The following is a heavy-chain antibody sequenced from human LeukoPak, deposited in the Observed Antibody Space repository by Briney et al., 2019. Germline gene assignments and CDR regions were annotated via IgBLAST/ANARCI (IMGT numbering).Heavy chain of an antibody. Sequence: SETLSLTCTVSGGSISSSSYYWGWIRQPPGKGLEWIGSIYYSGSTYYNPSLKSRVTISVDTSKNQFSLKLSSVTAADTAVYYCARGVSGSYYRGLFDYWGQGTLVTVSS. CDR3: ARGVSGSYYRGLFDY. CDR2: IYYSGST. J-gene: IGHJ4*02. D-gene: IGHD3-10*01. CDR1: GGSISSSSYY. V-gene: IGHV4-39*07.